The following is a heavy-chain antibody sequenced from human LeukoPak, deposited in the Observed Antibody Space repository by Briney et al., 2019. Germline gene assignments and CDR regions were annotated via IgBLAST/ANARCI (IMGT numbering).Heavy chain of an antibody. Sequence: GESLKISCKGSGYSLTSYWIGWVGQMPGKGLEWMGIIYPGDSDTRYSPSFQGQVTISADKSISTAYLQWSSLKASDTAMYYCARSSKYYGSGSYGAGVDYWGQGTLVTVSS. CDR3: ARSSKYYGSGSYGAGVDY. V-gene: IGHV5-51*01. D-gene: IGHD3-10*01. CDR2: IYPGDSDT. J-gene: IGHJ4*02. CDR1: GYSLTSYW.